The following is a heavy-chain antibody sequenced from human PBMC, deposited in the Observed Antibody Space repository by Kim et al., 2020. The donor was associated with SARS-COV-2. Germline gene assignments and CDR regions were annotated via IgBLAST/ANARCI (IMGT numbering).Heavy chain of an antibody. V-gene: IGHV3-33*01. J-gene: IGHJ6*02. D-gene: IGHD3-3*01. CDR3: ARGTSPYDFWSGRHYGMDV. CDR2: IWYDGSNK. CDR1: GFTFSSYG. Sequence: GGSLRLSCAASGFTFSSYGMHWVRQAPGKGLEWVAVIWYDGSNKYYADSVKGRFTISRDNSKNTLYLQMNSLRAEDTAVYYCARGTSPYDFWSGRHYGMDVWGQGTTVTVSS.